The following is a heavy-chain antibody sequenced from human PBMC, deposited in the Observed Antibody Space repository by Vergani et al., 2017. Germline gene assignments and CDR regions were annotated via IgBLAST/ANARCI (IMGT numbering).Heavy chain of an antibody. V-gene: IGHV4-59*11. CDR1: FDSIRNLY. CDR2: IHYSENT. Sequence: QVQLQESGPGLVKSSETLSLTCSVSFDSIRNLYCNWIRQPPEKGLEWIGSIHYSENTNYNPSLKNRVTMSVDTSKNQFSLTLTAVTAADTAVYYCGRVADCYGLGRRLLDLWGQGILVTVSS. CDR3: GRVADCYGLGRRLLDL. J-gene: IGHJ5*02. D-gene: IGHD3-10*01.